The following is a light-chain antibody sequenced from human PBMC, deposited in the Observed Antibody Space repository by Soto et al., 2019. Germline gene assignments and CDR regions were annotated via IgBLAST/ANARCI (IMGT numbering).Light chain of an antibody. CDR2: GDT. Sequence: QSVLTQPPSVSGAPGQRVTISCTGSSSNIGGGYDVHWYQQLPVTGPKLLIYGDTHRPSGVPDRFSGSKSGTSASLAITGLQAEDEGDYYCQSYDSSLSGFYVFGTGTKVTVL. J-gene: IGLJ1*01. CDR1: SSNIGGGYD. V-gene: IGLV1-40*01. CDR3: QSYDSSLSGFYV.